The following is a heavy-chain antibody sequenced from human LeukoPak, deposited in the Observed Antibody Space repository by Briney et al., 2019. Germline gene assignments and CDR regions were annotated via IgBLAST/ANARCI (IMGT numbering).Heavy chain of an antibody. Sequence: GASVKVSCKASGYIFSDYYMYWVRQAPGQGLEWMGWINPNSGGTNYAQKFQGRVTMTRDTSISTAYMELSRLRSDNTAVYYCARVQSSSWGGADYWGQGTLVTVSS. CDR2: INPNSGGT. CDR3: ARVQSSSWGGADY. J-gene: IGHJ4*02. V-gene: IGHV1-2*02. D-gene: IGHD6-13*01. CDR1: GYIFSDYY.